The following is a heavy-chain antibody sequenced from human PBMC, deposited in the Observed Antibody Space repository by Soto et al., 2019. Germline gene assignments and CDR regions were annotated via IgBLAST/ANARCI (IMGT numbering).Heavy chain of an antibody. Sequence: QVQLQQWGAGLLKPSETLSLTCAVYGGSFSGYQWSWIRQTPGKGLEWIGEINASGNINYNPSLKSRVSIFVDTAKKQISLKLSSVTAADTAVYYCARGLILWFGELSRRGGYYYYMDVWGKGTTVTVSS. CDR2: INASGNI. CDR1: GGSFSGYQ. D-gene: IGHD3-10*01. J-gene: IGHJ6*03. CDR3: ARGLILWFGELSRRGGYYYYMDV. V-gene: IGHV4-34*01.